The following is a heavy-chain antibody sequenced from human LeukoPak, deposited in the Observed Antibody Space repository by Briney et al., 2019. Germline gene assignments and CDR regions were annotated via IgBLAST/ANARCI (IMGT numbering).Heavy chain of an antibody. Sequence: GGSLSLSCAASGFTFSSYGMHWVRHAPGKGLEWVAFIRYDGSNKYYADSVKGRFTISRDNSKNTLYLQMNSLRAEDTAVYYCAKASGYCSSTSCYLFNYYYMDVWGKGTTVTVSS. CDR2: IRYDGSNK. CDR3: AKASGYCSSTSCYLFNYYYMDV. J-gene: IGHJ6*03. CDR1: GFTFSSYG. D-gene: IGHD2-2*01. V-gene: IGHV3-30*02.